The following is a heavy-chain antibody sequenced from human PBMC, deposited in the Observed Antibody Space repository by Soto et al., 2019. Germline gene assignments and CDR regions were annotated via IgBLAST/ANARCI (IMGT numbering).Heavy chain of an antibody. CDR2: IYYSGST. Sequence: SETLSLTCTVSGGSISSGGYYWSWIRQHPGKGLEWIGYIYYSGSTYYNPSLKSRVTISVDTSKNQFSLKLSSVTAADTAVYYCARAWVGYYDSSGYTYYFDYWGQGTLVTVSS. D-gene: IGHD3-22*01. J-gene: IGHJ4*02. V-gene: IGHV4-31*03. CDR1: GGSISSGGYY. CDR3: ARAWVGYYDSSGYTYYFDY.